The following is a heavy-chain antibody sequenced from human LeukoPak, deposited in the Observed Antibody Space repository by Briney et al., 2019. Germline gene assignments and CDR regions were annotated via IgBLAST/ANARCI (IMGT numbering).Heavy chain of an antibody. CDR3: ARGLGRSYYYDSSGHPRRYYYYMDV. V-gene: IGHV4-59*12. D-gene: IGHD3-22*01. J-gene: IGHJ6*03. CDR2: IYNSGST. CDR1: GGSISSYY. Sequence: SETLSLTCTVSGGSISSYYWSWIRQPPGKGLEWIGSIYNSGSTNYNPSLKSRVTISVDTSKNQFSLKLSSVTAADTAVYYCARGLGRSYYYDSSGHPRRYYYYMDVWGKGTTVTISS.